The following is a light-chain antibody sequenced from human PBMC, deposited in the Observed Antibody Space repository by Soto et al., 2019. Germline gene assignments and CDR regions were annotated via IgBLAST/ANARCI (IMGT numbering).Light chain of an antibody. V-gene: IGLV1-44*01. CDR2: TNN. J-gene: IGLJ1*01. CDR1: SSNIGSNT. CDR3: AAWDDSLNAYV. Sequence: QSVLTQPPSASGTPGQRVTISCSGSSSNIGSNTVNWYQHLPGTSPKLLISTNNQRPSGVPDRFSGSRSGTSASLAISGLLSDDEADYYCAAWDDSLNAYVFGTGTKVTVL.